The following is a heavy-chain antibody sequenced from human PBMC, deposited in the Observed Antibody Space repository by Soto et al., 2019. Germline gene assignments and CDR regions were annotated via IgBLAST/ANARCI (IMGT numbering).Heavy chain of an antibody. CDR1: GYTFTAYP. CDR2: INGANGDT. CDR3: ARKDYYGAGIYYFDH. Sequence: QVPLVQSGAEVKKPGASVKVSCKASGYTFTAYPVHWVRQAPGQRLEWMGWINGANGDTGYSQKFQGRVTVTRDTSANTVYMELSSLTSEHTAVYYCARKDYYGAGIYYFDHWGQGTLVTVSS. V-gene: IGHV1-3*01. D-gene: IGHD3-10*01. J-gene: IGHJ4*02.